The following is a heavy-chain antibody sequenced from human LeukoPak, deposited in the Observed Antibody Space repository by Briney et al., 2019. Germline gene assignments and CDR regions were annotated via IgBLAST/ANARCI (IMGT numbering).Heavy chain of an antibody. CDR1: GGSISSYY. J-gene: IGHJ4*02. V-gene: IGHV4-59*08. CDR3: ARGSSLRYFDWIDY. D-gene: IGHD3-9*01. Sequence: SETLSLTCTVSGGSISSYYWSWIRQPPGKGLEWIGYIYYSGSTNYNPSLKSRVTVSVDTSTNQFSLKLSSVTAADTAVYYCARGSSLRYFDWIDYWGQGTLVTVSS. CDR2: IYYSGST.